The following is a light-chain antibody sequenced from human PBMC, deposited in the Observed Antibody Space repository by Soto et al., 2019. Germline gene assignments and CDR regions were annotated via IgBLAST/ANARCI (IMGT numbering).Light chain of an antibody. CDR1: TGAVTSGYY. Sequence: QTVVTQEPSLTVSPGGTVTLTCASSTGAVTSGYYPNWFQQKPGQPPRALIYSTTYKHSWTPARFSGSLLGGKAALTLSGVQPEDDADYYCLLFDGDAVVFGGGTKLTVL. J-gene: IGLJ2*01. V-gene: IGLV7-43*01. CDR2: STT. CDR3: LLFDGDAVV.